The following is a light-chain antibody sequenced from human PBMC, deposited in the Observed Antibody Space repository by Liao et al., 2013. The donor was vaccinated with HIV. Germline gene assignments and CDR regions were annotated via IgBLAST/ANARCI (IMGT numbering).Light chain of an antibody. CDR1: KLGDRY. J-gene: IGLJ1*01. CDR3: QAWDSSTPLYV. V-gene: IGLV3-1*01. CDR2: RGT. Sequence: SYDLTQPPSVSVSPGQTASITCSGDKLGDRYPCWYQQKPGQSPLLVIYRGTKRPSGIPERFSGSNSGNTATLTISGTQAMDEADYYCQAWDSSTPLYVFGTGTKVTVL.